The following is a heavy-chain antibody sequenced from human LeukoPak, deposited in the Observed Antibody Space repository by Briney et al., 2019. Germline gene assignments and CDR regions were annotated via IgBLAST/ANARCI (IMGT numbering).Heavy chain of an antibody. V-gene: IGHV1-2*06. CDR3: ARGRRASTYYYGSGGFDP. CDR2: INPNSGGT. Sequence: EASVKVSCKASGYTFTGYYMHWVRQAPGQGLEWMVRINPNSGGTNYAQKFQGRVTMTRDTSISTAYMELSRLRSDDTAVYYCARGRRASTYYYGSGGFDPWGQGTLVTVSS. CDR1: GYTFTGYY. D-gene: IGHD3-10*01. J-gene: IGHJ5*02.